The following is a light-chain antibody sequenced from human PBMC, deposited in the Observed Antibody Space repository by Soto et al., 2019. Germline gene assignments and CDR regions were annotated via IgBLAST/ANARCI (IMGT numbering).Light chain of an antibody. CDR3: QQLRMYPST. J-gene: IGKJ4*01. Sequence: IQLNQSPSSLSASVGYRVTITCGASQDIAIYLAWYQQKPGEAPKMLIYAASTLYGGVPSRFSGSGSGTDFALTITSLKDEDFATYYCQQLRMYPSTFGGGTKVDIK. CDR1: QDIAIY. CDR2: AAS. V-gene: IGKV1-9*01.